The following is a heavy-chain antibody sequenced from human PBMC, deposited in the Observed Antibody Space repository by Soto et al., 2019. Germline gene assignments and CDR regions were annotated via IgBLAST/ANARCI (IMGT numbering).Heavy chain of an antibody. V-gene: IGHV1-69*02. D-gene: IGHD3-22*01. J-gene: IGHJ4*02. Sequence: QVQLVQSGAEVKKPGSSVKVSCKASGGTFSSYTISWVRQAPGQGLEWTGRIIPILGIANYAQKFQGRVTITADKSTSTAYMELSSLRSEDTAVYYCARGSHYYDSSGPQRNYWGQGTLVTVSS. CDR2: IIPILGIA. CDR3: ARGSHYYDSSGPQRNY. CDR1: GGTFSSYT.